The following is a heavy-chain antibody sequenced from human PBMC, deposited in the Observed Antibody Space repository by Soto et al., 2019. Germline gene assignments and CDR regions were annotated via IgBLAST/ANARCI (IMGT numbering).Heavy chain of an antibody. CDR1: GFSLSTSGEG. Sequence: QITLKESGPTLVKPTQTLTLTCTFSGFSLSTSGEGVGWVRQPPGQALEWLVSIYWDDNERNSPSLKSRLSITQDTSRNQVVLTMTNMDPVDTATSYCANIRRAGGSCFDYWGQGTLVTVSS. CDR3: ANIRRAGGSCFDY. V-gene: IGHV2-5*02. J-gene: IGHJ4*02. D-gene: IGHD2-15*01. CDR2: IYWDDNE.